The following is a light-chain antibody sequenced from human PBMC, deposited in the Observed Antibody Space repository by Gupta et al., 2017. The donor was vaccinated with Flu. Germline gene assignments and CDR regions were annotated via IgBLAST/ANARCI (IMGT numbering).Light chain of an antibody. Sequence: QSVLTPPPSPSGTPGQRSTLSCSGSSSNIGSNTVNWYQQLPGTAPKLLIYSNNQRPSGVPDRFSGSKSGTSASLAISGLQSEDEADYYCAAWDDSLNGVVFGGGTKLTVL. CDR3: AAWDDSLNGVV. CDR2: SNN. J-gene: IGLJ2*01. V-gene: IGLV1-44*01. CDR1: SSNIGSNT.